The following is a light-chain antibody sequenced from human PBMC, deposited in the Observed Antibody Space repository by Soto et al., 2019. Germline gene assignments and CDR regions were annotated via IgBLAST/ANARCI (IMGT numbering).Light chain of an antibody. J-gene: IGKJ4*01. Sequence: DIVMPQSPAFVSASLGERVTLSCSASRTIDTYLAWFQHRLGQPPRLLIFGASVRAPGVPPRFSGGGSGTAFTLTINSLRSEDFAVYFCQQYDAWPPGTFGGGTPVEI. CDR3: QQYDAWPPGT. V-gene: IGKV3-15*01. CDR2: GAS. CDR1: RTIDTY.